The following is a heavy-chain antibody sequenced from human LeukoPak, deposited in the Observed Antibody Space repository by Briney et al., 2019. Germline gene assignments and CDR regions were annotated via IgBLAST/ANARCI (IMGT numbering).Heavy chain of an antibody. CDR2: ISAYDGNT. Sequence: ASVKVSCNASGYTFISYGFSWVRQAPGQGPEWMGWISAYDGNTNSAQKFQGRVIMTTDTSASAAYMELRSLRPDDTAVYYCVRDGYGSGKGFFDYWGQGTLVTVSS. CDR1: GYTFISYG. J-gene: IGHJ4*02. CDR3: VRDGYGSGKGFFDY. V-gene: IGHV1-18*01. D-gene: IGHD3-10*01.